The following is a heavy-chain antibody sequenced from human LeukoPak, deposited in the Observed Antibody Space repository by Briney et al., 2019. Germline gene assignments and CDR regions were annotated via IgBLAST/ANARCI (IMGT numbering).Heavy chain of an antibody. CDR3: ARDTPQHLKRFDY. J-gene: IGHJ4*02. V-gene: IGHV1-18*01. CDR1: GYTLDRFG. CDR2: INPYNGKT. Sequence: ASVKVSCKASGYTLDRFGISWVRQAPGQGLEWLGWINPYNGKTIFGEKFQGRVTMTTDTSTSTVYMELTSLRSDDTAVYFCARDTPQHLKRFDYWGQGTLVAVSS.